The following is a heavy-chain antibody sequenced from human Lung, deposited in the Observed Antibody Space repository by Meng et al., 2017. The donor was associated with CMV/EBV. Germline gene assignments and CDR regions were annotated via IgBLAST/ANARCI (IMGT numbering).Heavy chain of an antibody. D-gene: IGHD2-2*01. CDR3: ARDRGVVIPAAPYYFDY. V-gene: IGHV3-48*04. J-gene: IGHJ4*02. CDR1: GFNFGTYG. Sequence: ESXKISXAASGFNFGTYGLNWVRQAPGRGLEWISFISSDSRTKTYADSVKGRFTISRDDAKKSLSLQMRSLRAEDTALYYCARDRGVVIPAAPYYFDYWGQGTLVTVSS. CDR2: ISSDSRTK.